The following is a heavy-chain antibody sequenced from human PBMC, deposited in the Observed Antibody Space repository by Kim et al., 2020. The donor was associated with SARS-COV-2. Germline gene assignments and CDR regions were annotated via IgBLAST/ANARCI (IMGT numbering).Heavy chain of an antibody. V-gene: IGHV3-23*01. Sequence: GGSLRLSCVASGFTFSSFAMTWVRQAPGKGLEWVSAITDSGGGTFYADSVRGRFTISRDNSKNTVYLQMTSLRAEDAGVYYCAKNPYGSRSGWSPETHYWAQGTLDTVST. CDR2: ITDSGGGT. J-gene: IGHJ4*02. CDR3: AKNPYGSRSGWSPETHY. D-gene: IGHD6-13*01. CDR1: GFTFSSFA.